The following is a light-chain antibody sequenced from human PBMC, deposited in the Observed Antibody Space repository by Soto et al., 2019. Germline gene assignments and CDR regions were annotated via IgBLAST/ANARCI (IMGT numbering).Light chain of an antibody. CDR1: QSISSW. CDR2: KAS. V-gene: IGKV1-5*03. Sequence: DIQMNQSPSTLSASVGDRVTITCRASQSISSWLAWYQHKPGKAPNLLIYKASSLESGVPSRFSGSGSGTEFTLTVSSLQPDDLATYYCQQYDSYPLTFGGGTKVEIK. CDR3: QQYDSYPLT. J-gene: IGKJ4*01.